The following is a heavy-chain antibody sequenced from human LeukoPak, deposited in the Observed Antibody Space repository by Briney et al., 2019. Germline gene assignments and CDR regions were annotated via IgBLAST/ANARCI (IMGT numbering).Heavy chain of an antibody. J-gene: IGHJ4*02. CDR2: ASVYDGKT. CDR3: ARLDYASGSYYSAPLDH. CDR1: GDMFNNFG. V-gene: IGHV1-18*01. D-gene: IGHD3-10*01. Sequence: ASVKVPCKTDGDMFNNFGIRWVRQAPGKGLEWLGWASVYDGKTNYAQTVQDRVTMTTDTSTGTAYMDLRSLRSDDTAIYYCARLDYASGSYYSAPLDHWGQGTLVTVSS.